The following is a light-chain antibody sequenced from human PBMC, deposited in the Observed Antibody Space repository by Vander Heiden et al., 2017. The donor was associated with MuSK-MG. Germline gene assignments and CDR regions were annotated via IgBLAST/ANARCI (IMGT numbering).Light chain of an antibody. CDR3: QVWDGSRDHVV. CDR2: RDT. J-gene: IGLJ2*01. CDR1: NIRLKT. V-gene: IGLV3-21*04. Sequence: YVLTQPPSLSVAPGETAIITCGGNNIRLKTVHWYQQRPGQAPVLVINRDTNRPSGIPGRFSGSNSGDTATLTISRVEDGDEADYYCQVWDGSRDHVVFGGGTKVTVL.